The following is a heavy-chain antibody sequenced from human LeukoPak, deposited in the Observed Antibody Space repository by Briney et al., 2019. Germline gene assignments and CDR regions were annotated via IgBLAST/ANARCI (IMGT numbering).Heavy chain of an antibody. D-gene: IGHD4-17*01. Sequence: SQTLSLTCTVSGGSISSGSYYWSWIRQPAGKGLEWIGRIYTSGSTNYNPSLKSRVTISVDTSKNQFSLKLSSVTAADTAVYYCASVAPDYGDYTLNYWGQGTLVTVSS. CDR2: IYTSGST. J-gene: IGHJ4*02. V-gene: IGHV4-61*02. CDR1: GGSISSGSYY. CDR3: ASVAPDYGDYTLNY.